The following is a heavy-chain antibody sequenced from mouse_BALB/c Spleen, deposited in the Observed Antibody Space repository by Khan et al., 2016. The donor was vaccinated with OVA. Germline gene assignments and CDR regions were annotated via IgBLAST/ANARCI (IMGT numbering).Heavy chain of an antibody. Sequence: EVELVESGGDLVKPEGSLKLSCAASGFTFSTYGMSWVSQTPDKRLEWVATISSGGSYTYYPASVKGRFPITRDNAKNPLYLHMIRLKSEDTARFYCARLAYYCDSGGFAYWGQGTLVTGSA. J-gene: IGHJ3*01. CDR2: ISSGGSYT. CDR1: GFTFSTYG. CDR3: ARLAYYCDSGGFAY. D-gene: IGHD1-1*01. V-gene: IGHV5-6*01.